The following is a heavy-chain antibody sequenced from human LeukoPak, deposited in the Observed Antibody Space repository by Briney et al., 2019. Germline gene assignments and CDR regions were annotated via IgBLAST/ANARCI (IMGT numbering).Heavy chain of an antibody. Sequence: GGSLRLSCAASGFTFSSYAMHWVRQTPGKGLEWVAFTRSDGSNKSYADSVKGRFTISRDNSKNTLYLQMNSLRIEDTAVYYCAELGITMIGGVWGKGTTVTISS. D-gene: IGHD3-10*02. CDR2: TRSDGSNK. CDR3: AELGITMIGGV. V-gene: IGHV3-30*02. CDR1: GFTFSSYA. J-gene: IGHJ6*04.